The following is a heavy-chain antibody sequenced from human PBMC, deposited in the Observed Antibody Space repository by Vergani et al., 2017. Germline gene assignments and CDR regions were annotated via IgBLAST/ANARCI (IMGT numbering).Heavy chain of an antibody. Sequence: QVQLVQSGAEVKKPGASVKVSCKASGYTFTSYDINWVRQATGPGLEWMGWMNPNSGNTGYAQKFQGRVTMTRNTSISTAYRELSSLRSEDTAVYYCAGVLVEYDSSGYYYPVAAFDIWGQGTMGTVSS. CDR1: GYTFTSYD. CDR3: AGVLVEYDSSGYYYPVAAFDI. V-gene: IGHV1-8*01. CDR2: MNPNSGNT. D-gene: IGHD3-22*01. J-gene: IGHJ3*02.